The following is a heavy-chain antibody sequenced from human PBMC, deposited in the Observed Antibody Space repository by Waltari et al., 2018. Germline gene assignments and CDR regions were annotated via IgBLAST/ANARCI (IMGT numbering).Heavy chain of an antibody. CDR1: GYTFTVYY. CDR3: ARDRWGESHGYGY. D-gene: IGHD7-27*01. CDR2: INPNNGAT. Sequence: QVQLVQSGVEVKKPGASVRVSCKASGYTFTVYYLHWIRQAPGQGPEWMGWINPNNGATHYAQKFQGRVTMTRDTSINTAYLEVTSDDTAVYFCARDRWGESHGYGYWGRGTLVTVSP. V-gene: IGHV1-2*02. J-gene: IGHJ4*02.